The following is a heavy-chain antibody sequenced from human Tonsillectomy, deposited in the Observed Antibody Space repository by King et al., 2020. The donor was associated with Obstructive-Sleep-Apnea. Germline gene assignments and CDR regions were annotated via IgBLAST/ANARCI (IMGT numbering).Heavy chain of an antibody. CDR2: IKQDGSEK. CDR1: GFTFSGYW. D-gene: IGHD4-17*01. Sequence: VQLVESGGGLVQPGGSLRLSCAASGFTFSGYWMDWVRQAPGKGLEWVANIKQDGSEKYYVDSVRGRFTISRDNANNSLYLQMNSLKAEDKAVYYCATLTVTRTYYWGQGTLVTVSS. CDR3: ATLTVTRTYY. J-gene: IGHJ4*02. V-gene: IGHV3-7*01.